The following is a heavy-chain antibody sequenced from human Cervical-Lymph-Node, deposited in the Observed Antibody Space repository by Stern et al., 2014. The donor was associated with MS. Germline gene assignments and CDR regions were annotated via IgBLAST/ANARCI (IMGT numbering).Heavy chain of an antibody. CDR2: IYYSGST. CDR1: GGSISSGDYY. Sequence: QEQLQESGPGLVKPSQTLSLTCTVSGGSISSGDYYWSWLRQPPGKGLEWIGYIYYSGSTYYNPSLKSRFTISVDTSKNQFSLKLSSVTAADTAVYYCARGGEYYDSSGYSLLDYWGQGTLVTVSS. J-gene: IGHJ4*02. V-gene: IGHV4-30-4*01. D-gene: IGHD3-22*01. CDR3: ARGGEYYDSSGYSLLDY.